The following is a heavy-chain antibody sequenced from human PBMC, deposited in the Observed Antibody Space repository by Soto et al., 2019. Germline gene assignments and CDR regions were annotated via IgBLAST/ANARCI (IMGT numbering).Heavy chain of an antibody. J-gene: IGHJ6*02. CDR2: IYPGDSDT. CDR3: ARHSYSGYDYRHYYYYYGMDV. CDR1: GYSFTSYW. Sequence: GESLKISCKGSGYSFTSYWIGWVRQMLGKGLEWMGIIYPGDSDTRYSPSFQGQVTISADKSISTAYLQWSSLKASDTAMYYCARHSYSGYDYRHYYYYYGMDVWGQGTTVTVSS. V-gene: IGHV5-51*01. D-gene: IGHD5-12*01.